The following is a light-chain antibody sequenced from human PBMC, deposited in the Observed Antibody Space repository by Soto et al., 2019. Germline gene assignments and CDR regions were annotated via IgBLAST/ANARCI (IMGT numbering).Light chain of an antibody. CDR3: CSYAGSSYV. J-gene: IGLJ1*01. CDR2: DVS. CDR1: SSDVGGYNY. V-gene: IGLV2-11*01. Sequence: QSVLTQPASVSGSPGQSITISCTGTSSDVGGYNYVSWYQQHPGKAPKLMIYDVSKRPSGVPDRFSGSKSGNTASLTISGLQAEDEADYYCCSYAGSSYVFGPGTKATVL.